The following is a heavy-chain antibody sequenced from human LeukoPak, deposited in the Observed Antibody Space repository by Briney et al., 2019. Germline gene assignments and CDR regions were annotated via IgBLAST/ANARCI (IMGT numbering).Heavy chain of an antibody. CDR3: ARDQEHCSGTSCYPYWYDS. J-gene: IGHJ5*01. V-gene: IGHV4-4*07. Sequence: PSETLSLTCTVSGASITSYHWSWIRQPAGKGLEWIGRMYSGNTDYNPSLKSRLAMSIDTSKNQFSLKLSSVTAADTAVYFCARDQEHCSGTSCYPYWYDSWGQGTLVTVSS. CDR1: GASITSYH. CDR2: MYSGNT. D-gene: IGHD2-2*01.